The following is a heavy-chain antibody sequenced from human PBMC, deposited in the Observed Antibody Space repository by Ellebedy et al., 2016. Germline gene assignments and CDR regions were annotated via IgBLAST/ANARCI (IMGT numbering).Heavy chain of an antibody. CDR1: GGSISSSSYY. V-gene: IGHV4-39*01. D-gene: IGHD1-26*01. Sequence: SETLSLXCTVSGGSISSSSYYWGWIRQPPGQGLEWIGSIYYSGSTYYNPSLKSRVTISVDTSKNQFSLKLSSVTAADTAVYYCARLRKWELLTLPPDAFDIWGQGTMVTVSS. CDR2: IYYSGST. CDR3: ARLRKWELLTLPPDAFDI. J-gene: IGHJ3*02.